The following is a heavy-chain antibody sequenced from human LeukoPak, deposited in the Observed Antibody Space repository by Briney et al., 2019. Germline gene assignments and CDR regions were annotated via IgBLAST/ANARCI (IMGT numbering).Heavy chain of an antibody. D-gene: IGHD5-18*01. V-gene: IGHV4-39*07. Sequence: SETLSLTCTVSGGSISSSSYYWGWIRQPPGKGLEWIGEINHSGSTNYNPSLKSRVTISVDTSKNQFSLKLSSVTAADTAVYYCARGRGRGYSYGFQGYWGQGTLVTVSS. J-gene: IGHJ4*02. CDR2: INHSGST. CDR3: ARGRGRGYSYGFQGY. CDR1: GGSISSSSYY.